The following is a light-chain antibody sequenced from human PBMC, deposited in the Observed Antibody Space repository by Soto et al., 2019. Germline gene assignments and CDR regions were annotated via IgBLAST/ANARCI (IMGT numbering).Light chain of an antibody. Sequence: DIQMTQSPSSLSASVGDRVTITCQASHDIINYLNWLQQKPGEAPKLLIFDAFKLETGVPSRFSGSGSGTDFTLTISSLQPEDIATYYCQQYDNLPVTFGGGTKVEIK. J-gene: IGKJ4*01. CDR1: HDIINY. CDR2: DAF. V-gene: IGKV1-33*01. CDR3: QQYDNLPVT.